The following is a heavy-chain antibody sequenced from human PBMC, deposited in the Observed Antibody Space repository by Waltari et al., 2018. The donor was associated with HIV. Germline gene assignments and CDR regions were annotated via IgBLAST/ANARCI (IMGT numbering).Heavy chain of an antibody. CDR2: ISHSGKT. D-gene: IGHD1-7*01. CDR1: GYSITRAHY. Sequence: QVQLQESGPGLVNPSETLSLICRVSGYSITRAHYWGWIRQPPGKGLQWIGSISHSGKTYYDPTLKSRINISRDTSKNLFSLELTSVTAADTVVYYCARLMSTTRFDSWGQGTLVSVSS. J-gene: IGHJ4*02. V-gene: IGHV4-38-2*01. CDR3: ARLMSTTRFDS.